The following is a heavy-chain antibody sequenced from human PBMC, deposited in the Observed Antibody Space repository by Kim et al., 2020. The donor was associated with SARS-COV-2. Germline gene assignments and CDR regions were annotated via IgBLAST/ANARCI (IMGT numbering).Heavy chain of an antibody. CDR1: GFTFNNHW. D-gene: IGHD6-19*01. V-gene: IGHV3-7*01. CDR2: IKQDGNEK. Sequence: GGSLRLSCAASGFTFNNHWMTWVRQAPGKGLEWVANIKQDGNEKYYVDSVKGRFTISRDNAKNLLYLQLNSLRAEDTAVYHCARGGYPYSSGQDAFDYWG. J-gene: IGHJ4*01. CDR3: ARGGYPYSSGQDAFDY.